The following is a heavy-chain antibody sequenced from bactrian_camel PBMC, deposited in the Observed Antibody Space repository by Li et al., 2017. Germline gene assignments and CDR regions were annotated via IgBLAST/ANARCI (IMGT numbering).Heavy chain of an antibody. V-gene: IGHV3S53*01. CDR2: IKTDGTT. CDR1: GYRFGNIFTHCN. D-gene: IGHD6*01. CDR3: AAAEGSWYGIYKH. J-gene: IGHJ4*01. Sequence: VQLVESGGGSVQPGGSLKLSCAASGYRFGNIFTHCNMGWYHQPPGAERGLVSRIKTDGTTTYTDSVKGRFTISRDNAKNTHYLQMNSLKSSDTALYWCAAAEGSWYGIYKHWGQGTQVTVS.